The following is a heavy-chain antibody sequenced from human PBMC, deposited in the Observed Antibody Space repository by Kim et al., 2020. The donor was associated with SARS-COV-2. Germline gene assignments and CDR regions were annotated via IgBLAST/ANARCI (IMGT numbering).Heavy chain of an antibody. CDR1: GFSLSTSGVG. CDR3: AHISAPSLFSSSWDYMDV. D-gene: IGHD6-13*01. CDR2: IYWDDGK. J-gene: IGHJ6*03. V-gene: IGHV2-5*02. Sequence: SGPTLVNPTQTLTLTCTFSGFSLSTSGVGVGWIRQPPGKALEWLALIYWDDGKRYSPSLKSRLTITKDTSKNQVVLTMTNMDPVDTATYYCAHISAPSLFSSSWDYMDVWGKGTTVTVSS.